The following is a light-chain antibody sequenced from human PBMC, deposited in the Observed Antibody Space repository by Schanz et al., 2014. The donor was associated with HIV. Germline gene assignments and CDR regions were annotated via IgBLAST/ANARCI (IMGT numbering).Light chain of an antibody. CDR3: ATWADSLNGWV. V-gene: IGLV1-44*01. Sequence: QSVLTQPPSASGTPGQSVTISCSGSSSNIGSNAVHWYQQLPGTAPKLLIYINNQRPSGVPVRFSGSKSGTSASLAISGLQSEDEADYYCATWADSLNGWVFGGGTKLTVL. CDR2: INN. CDR1: SSNIGSNA. J-gene: IGLJ3*02.